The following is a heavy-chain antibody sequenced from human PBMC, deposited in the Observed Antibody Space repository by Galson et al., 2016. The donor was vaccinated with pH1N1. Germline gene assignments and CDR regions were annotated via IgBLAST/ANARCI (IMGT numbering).Heavy chain of an antibody. D-gene: IGHD6-13*01. J-gene: IGHJ3*01. CDR3: AKCFLSSNSLFDAFDV. CDR1: GFTFDDFA. CDR2: ISWNGGSI. V-gene: IGHV3-9*01. Sequence: SLRLSCAASGFTFDDFAMHWVRQVPGKGLEWVSGISWNGGSIAYADSVKGRFTISRDNDKNSLYLQMNSLRPEDTALYYCAKCFLSSNSLFDAFDVWGQGTMVTVSS.